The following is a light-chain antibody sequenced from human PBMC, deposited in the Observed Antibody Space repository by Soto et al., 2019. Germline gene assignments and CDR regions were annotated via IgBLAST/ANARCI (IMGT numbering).Light chain of an antibody. V-gene: IGKV3-15*01. CDR1: RSVNSE. CDR3: QQYSDWPWT. J-gene: IGKJ1*01. Sequence: VMTQSPATLSVSPGERATLSCRASRSVNSELAWYQQKPGHAPRLLIYGASSRATDIPARFSGGGSGTEFTLAISSLQSEDFAVYYCQQYSDWPWTFGQGTKVEIK. CDR2: GAS.